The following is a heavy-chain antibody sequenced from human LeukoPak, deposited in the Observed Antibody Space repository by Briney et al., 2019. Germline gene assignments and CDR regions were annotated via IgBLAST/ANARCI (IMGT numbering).Heavy chain of an antibody. V-gene: IGHV3-48*03. CDR2: ISSSGSTI. CDR3: AREEVRGVVGY. D-gene: IGHD3-10*01. Sequence: GGSLRLSCAASGFTFSSYEMNWVRQAPGKGLEWVSYISSSGSTIYYADSVKGRFTISRDNAKNSLYLQMNSLRAEDTAVYYCAREEVRGVVGYWGQGTLVTVSS. CDR1: GFTFSSYE. J-gene: IGHJ4*02.